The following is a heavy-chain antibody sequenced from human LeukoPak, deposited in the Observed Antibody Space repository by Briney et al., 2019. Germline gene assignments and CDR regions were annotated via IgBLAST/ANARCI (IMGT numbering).Heavy chain of an antibody. CDR2: IYYSGST. D-gene: IGHD2-15*01. Sequence: SETLSLTCTVSGGSISSHYWSWIRQPPGKGLEWIGYIYYSGSTNYNPSLKSRVTISVDTSKNQFSLKLSSVTAADTAVYYCARGYCSGGSCYSSGYYYSGMDVWGQGTTVTVSS. CDR3: ARGYCSGGSCYSSGYYYSGMDV. J-gene: IGHJ6*02. CDR1: GGSISSHY. V-gene: IGHV4-59*08.